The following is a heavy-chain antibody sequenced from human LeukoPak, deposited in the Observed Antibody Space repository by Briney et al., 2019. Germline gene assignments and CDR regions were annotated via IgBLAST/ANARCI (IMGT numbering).Heavy chain of an antibody. Sequence: ASVKVSCKASGYTFTNYGIIWVRQAPGQGLEWMGWISGYNGKTNYAQKLQGRVTMTTDTSTSTAYMELGSLRSDDTAVYYCARDLSGGDPYYYYYMDDWGKGTTVTVSS. J-gene: IGHJ6*03. CDR3: ARDLSGGDPYYYYYMDD. CDR2: ISGYNGKT. V-gene: IGHV1-18*01. CDR1: GYTFTNYG. D-gene: IGHD2-21*02.